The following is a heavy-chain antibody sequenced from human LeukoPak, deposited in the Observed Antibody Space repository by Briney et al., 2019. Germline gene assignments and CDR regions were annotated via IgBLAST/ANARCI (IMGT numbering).Heavy chain of an antibody. CDR2: IYYSGST. D-gene: IGHD4-23*01. CDR3: ARETVVTSPYYYYTGMDV. J-gene: IGHJ6*02. V-gene: IGHV4-59*01. CDR1: GGSISGYY. Sequence: SGTLSLTCTASGGSISGYYWSWIRQPPGKGVECIGYIYYSGSTNYNPSLKSRVTISVDTSKNPFSLKLSSVCAADTAVYYCARETVVTSPYYYYTGMDVWGQGTTVTASS.